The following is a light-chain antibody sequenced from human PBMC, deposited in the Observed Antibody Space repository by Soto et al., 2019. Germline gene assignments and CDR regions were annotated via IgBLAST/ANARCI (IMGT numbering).Light chain of an antibody. CDR3: QHYNSYSEA. Sequence: DLQMTQSPSTLSGSVGARVTITCRASQTISSWLAWYHQKPGKAPKLLIYKASTLKSGVPSRFSGSGSGTDCTLTISSLQPDDWATYYCQHYNSYSEAFGQGAKVHIK. V-gene: IGKV1-5*03. CDR2: KAS. J-gene: IGKJ1*01. CDR1: QTISSW.